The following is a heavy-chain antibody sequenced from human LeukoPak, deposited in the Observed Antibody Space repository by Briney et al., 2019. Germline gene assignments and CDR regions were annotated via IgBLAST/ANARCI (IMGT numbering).Heavy chain of an antibody. V-gene: IGHV3-23*01. Sequence: PGGSLRLSCAASGFTFSSYAMSWVRQAPGKGLEWVSAISGSGGSTYYADSVKGRFTFSRDNSRNTLYLQMNSLRAEDTAVYYCARALSSDFSSGFSTGNDYWGQGTLVTVSS. J-gene: IGHJ4*02. D-gene: IGHD3-3*01. CDR1: GFTFSSYA. CDR3: ARALSSDFSSGFSTGNDY. CDR2: ISGSGGST.